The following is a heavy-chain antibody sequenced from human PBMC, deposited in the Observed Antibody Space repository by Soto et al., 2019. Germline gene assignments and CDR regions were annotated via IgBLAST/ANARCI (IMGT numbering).Heavy chain of an antibody. CDR1: GYTFTSYA. Sequence: ASVKVSCKASGYTFTSYAMHWVRQAPGQRLEWMGWINAGNGNTKYSQKFQGRVTITRYTSASTAYMELSSLRSEDTAVYYCARDGPAKSIAARPSILWFDPWGQGTLVTVSS. D-gene: IGHD6-6*01. J-gene: IGHJ5*02. CDR3: ARDGPAKSIAARPSILWFDP. V-gene: IGHV1-3*01. CDR2: INAGNGNT.